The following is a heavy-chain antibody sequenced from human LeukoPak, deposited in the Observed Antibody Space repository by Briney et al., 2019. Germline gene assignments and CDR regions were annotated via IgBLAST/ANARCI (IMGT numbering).Heavy chain of an antibody. J-gene: IGHJ4*02. V-gene: IGHV4-34*01. Sequence: SETLSPACAVYGGSFSGYYWSWIRQPPGKGLEWIGEINHSGSTKYNPSLKSRVTISEDTSKHQFSLKLSSVTAADTAVYYCARGQYSSSPVFDFWGQGTLVTVSS. CDR2: INHSGST. CDR1: GGSFSGYY. CDR3: ARGQYSSSPVFDF. D-gene: IGHD6-6*01.